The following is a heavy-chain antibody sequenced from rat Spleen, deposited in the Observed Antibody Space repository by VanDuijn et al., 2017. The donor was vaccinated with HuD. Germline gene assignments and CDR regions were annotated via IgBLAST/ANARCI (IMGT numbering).Heavy chain of an antibody. V-gene: IGHV5-25*01. CDR2: ISTGGRNT. CDR1: GFTFSDYN. J-gene: IGHJ2*01. CDR3: VRHVDY. Sequence: EVQLVESGGGLVQPGRSLKLSCAASGFTFSDYNMAWVRQAPKKGLEWVASISTGGRNTYYRDSVKGRCTISRENAKSTLYLQMDSLRSEDTATYYCVRHVDYWGQGVMVTVSS.